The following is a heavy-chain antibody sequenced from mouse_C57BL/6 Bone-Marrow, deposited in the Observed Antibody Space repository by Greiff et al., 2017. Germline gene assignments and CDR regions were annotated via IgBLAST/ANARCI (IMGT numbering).Heavy chain of an antibody. CDR2: INPGSGGT. Sequence: QVQLQQSGAELVRPGTSVKVSCKASGYAFTNYLIEWVKQRPGQGLEWIGVINPGSGGTNYNEKFKGKATLTADKSSSPAYMQLSSLTSEDSAVYVCARSRGLRGWFAYWGQGTLVTVSA. J-gene: IGHJ3*01. V-gene: IGHV1-54*01. D-gene: IGHD1-1*01. CDR1: GYAFTNYL. CDR3: ARSRGLRGWFAY.